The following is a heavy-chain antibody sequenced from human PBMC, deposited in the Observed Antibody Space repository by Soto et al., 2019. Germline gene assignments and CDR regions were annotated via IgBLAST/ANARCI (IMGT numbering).Heavy chain of an antibody. CDR1: GYTFASYG. CDR3: ARAVGYSYGLDY. D-gene: IGHD5-18*01. Sequence: QVQLVQSGAEVRRPGASVKVSCKASGYTFASYGISWVRQAPGQGLEWMGWISAYNGNTNYAHKLQGRVTMTTETSTTTAYMELRSLRSDDTAVYYWARAVGYSYGLDYWGQGTLVTVSS. V-gene: IGHV1-18*01. CDR2: ISAYNGNT. J-gene: IGHJ4*02.